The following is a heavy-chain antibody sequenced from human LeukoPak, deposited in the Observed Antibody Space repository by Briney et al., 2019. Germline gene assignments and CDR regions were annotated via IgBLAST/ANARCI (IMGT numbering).Heavy chain of an antibody. V-gene: IGHV3-30*18. J-gene: IGHJ4*02. CDR3: AKAVIAAPGSPFDY. CDR1: GFTFSSYA. D-gene: IGHD6-13*01. Sequence: PGGSLRLSCAASGFTFSSYAMHWVRQAPGKGLEWVAVISYDGSHKFYADSVKGRFTISRDNSKNTLYLQMNSLRAEDTAVYNCAKAVIAAPGSPFDYWGQGTPVTVSS. CDR2: ISYDGSHK.